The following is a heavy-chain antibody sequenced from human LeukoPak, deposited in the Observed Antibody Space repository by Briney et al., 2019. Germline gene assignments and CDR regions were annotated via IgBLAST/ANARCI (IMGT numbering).Heavy chain of an antibody. CDR1: GYTFISYG. CDR2: ISAYNGNT. D-gene: IGHD2-15*01. Sequence: ASVKVSCKASGYTFISYGISWVRQAPGQGLEWMGWISAYNGNTNYAQKLQGRVTMTTDTSTSTAYMELRSLRSDDTAVYYCAREGGVVVVAATPVDYYYYGMDVWGQGTTVTVSS. J-gene: IGHJ6*02. CDR3: AREGGVVVVAATPVDYYYYGMDV. V-gene: IGHV1-18*01.